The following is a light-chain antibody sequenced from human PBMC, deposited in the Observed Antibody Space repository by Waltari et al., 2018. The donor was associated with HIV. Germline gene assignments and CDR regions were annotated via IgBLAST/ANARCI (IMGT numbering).Light chain of an antibody. CDR3: CSYAGSPYV. CDR2: EVN. V-gene: IGLV2-23*02. CDR1: SSDVGSYNL. Sequence: QSALTQPASVSGSPGQSITISCTGTSSDVGSYNLVSWYQQHPGKAPKLMIYEVNKRPSGVSNRFSGSKSGNTASLTISGLQAEEEADYYCCSYAGSPYVFGTGTKVTVL. J-gene: IGLJ1*01.